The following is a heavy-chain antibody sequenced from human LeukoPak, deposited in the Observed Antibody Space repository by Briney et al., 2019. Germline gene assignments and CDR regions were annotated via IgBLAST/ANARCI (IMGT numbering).Heavy chain of an antibody. CDR3: AKDLSIGGYYFDY. D-gene: IGHD3-16*01. J-gene: IGHJ4*02. CDR1: GFTFSSYA. Sequence: GGSLRLSCEASGFTFSSYAMSWVRQSPGKGLEWVSGISGSGGSTNYADSVKGRFTISRDNSKNTLYLQMNSLRAEDTAVYYCAKDLSIGGYYFDYWGQGTLVTVSS. V-gene: IGHV3-23*01. CDR2: ISGSGGST.